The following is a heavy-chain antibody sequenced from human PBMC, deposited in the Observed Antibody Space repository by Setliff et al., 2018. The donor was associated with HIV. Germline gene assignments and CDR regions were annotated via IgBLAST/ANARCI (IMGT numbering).Heavy chain of an antibody. J-gene: IGHJ4*02. CDR2: ISDSGDTT. D-gene: IGHD3-22*01. Sequence: GESLKISCAASGIIFNTYVMTWVRQAPGKGLEWASSISDSGDTTSYADSVKGRFTISRDNSKNTLYLQMNSLRAEDTAVYYCATDPPDFYDGSGYSFDSWGQGTLVTVSS. CDR3: ATDPPDFYDGSGYSFDS. CDR1: GIIFNTYV. V-gene: IGHV3-23*01.